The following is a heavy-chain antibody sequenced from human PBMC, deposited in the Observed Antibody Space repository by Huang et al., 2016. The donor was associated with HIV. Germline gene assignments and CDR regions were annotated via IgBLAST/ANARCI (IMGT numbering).Heavy chain of an antibody. CDR1: GYTFTSYG. CDR3: ARDPKYHRIGYYRQRRGIDI. Sequence: QIQLMQSGPELKQPGASVKVSCKASGYTFTSYGITWVRQAPRQGPEWMGGISATSGDTEYAQKFQGRVTLTTDTSTNIAYMELRSLRSDDTAKYYCARDPKYHRIGYYRQRRGIDIWGQGTMVIVPS. D-gene: IGHD3-22*01. V-gene: IGHV1-18*01. J-gene: IGHJ3*02. CDR2: ISATSGDT.